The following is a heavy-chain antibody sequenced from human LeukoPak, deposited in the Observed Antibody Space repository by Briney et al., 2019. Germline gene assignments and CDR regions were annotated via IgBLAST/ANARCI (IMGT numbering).Heavy chain of an antibody. CDR3: ARSLGRSCSSGSCPNWFDP. V-gene: IGHV4-59*01. CDR2: IYYSGST. J-gene: IGHJ5*02. Sequence: PSETLSLTCTVSSGSINSYYWSWIRQPPGKGLEWIGCIYYSGSTNYNPSLKSRVTISVDTSKNQFSLKLNSVTAADTAVYYCARSLGRSCSSGSCPNWFDPWGQGTLVTVSS. CDR1: SGSINSYY. D-gene: IGHD2-15*01.